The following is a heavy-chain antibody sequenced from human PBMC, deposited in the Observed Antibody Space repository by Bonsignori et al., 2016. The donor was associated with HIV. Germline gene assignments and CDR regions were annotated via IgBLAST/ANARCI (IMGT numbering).Heavy chain of an antibody. CDR2: INHSGSS. Sequence: WIRQPPGKGLEWIGEINHSGSSNYNPSLKSRVTIFLDTSKNQFSLKLSSVTAADTAVYYCARKRGDFWSGFYGYYFDYWGQGTLVTVSS. CDR3: ARKRGDFWSGFYGYYFDY. D-gene: IGHD3-3*01. J-gene: IGHJ4*02. V-gene: IGHV4-34*01.